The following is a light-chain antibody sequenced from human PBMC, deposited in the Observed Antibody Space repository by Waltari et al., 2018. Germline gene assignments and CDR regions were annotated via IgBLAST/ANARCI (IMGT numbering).Light chain of an antibody. Sequence: DIQMTQSPSSLSASVGDTVTISCRASRTIDVYLNWYQQQPGKAPNLLLYAAPTLLIGVPSGFSGFGYETEFTLTITGLQPEDFATYYCQQSLDSPYTFGQGTRLEI. CDR2: AAP. CDR1: RTIDVY. J-gene: IGKJ2*01. CDR3: QQSLDSPYT. V-gene: IGKV1-39*01.